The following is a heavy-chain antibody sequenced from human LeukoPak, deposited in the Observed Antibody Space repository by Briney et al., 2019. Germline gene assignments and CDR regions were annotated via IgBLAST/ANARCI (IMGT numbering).Heavy chain of an antibody. Sequence: GGSLRLSCAASGFTFSSYAMSWVRQAPGKGLEWVSAISGSGGSTYYADSVKGRFTISRDNSKNTLYLQMNSLRAEDTAVYYCAKATQPYYYDSSGWLDVWGQGTTVTVSS. J-gene: IGHJ6*02. CDR2: ISGSGGST. V-gene: IGHV3-23*01. D-gene: IGHD3-22*01. CDR3: AKATQPYYYDSSGWLDV. CDR1: GFTFSSYA.